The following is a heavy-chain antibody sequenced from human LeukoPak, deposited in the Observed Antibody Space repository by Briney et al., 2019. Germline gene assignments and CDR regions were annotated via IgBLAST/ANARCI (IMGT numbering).Heavy chain of an antibody. CDR3: AREQHYDSSLHY. J-gene: IGHJ4*02. Sequence: PGGSLRLSCAASGFTFSNYWMTWVRQAPGKGLEWVGNIKQDGSEKYYVDSVKGRFTISRDNAKNSLYLQMNSLRAEDTAVYYCAREQHYDSSLHYWGQGTLVTVSS. D-gene: IGHD3-22*01. V-gene: IGHV3-7*01. CDR1: GFTFSNYW. CDR2: IKQDGSEK.